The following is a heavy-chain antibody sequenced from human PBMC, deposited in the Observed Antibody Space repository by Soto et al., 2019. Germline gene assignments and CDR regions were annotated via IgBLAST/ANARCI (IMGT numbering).Heavy chain of an antibody. CDR1: GGTFSSYD. J-gene: IGHJ3*02. Sequence: GASVQVSCKASGGTFSSYDISWVRQAPGQGLEWMGGIIPIFDTANYAQKFQGRVTITADESTSTANMELSSLRSEDTAVYYCARGAGGTTNDAFDIWGQGTMVTVSS. CDR3: ARGAGGTTNDAFDI. D-gene: IGHD1-1*01. CDR2: IIPIFDTA. V-gene: IGHV1-69*13.